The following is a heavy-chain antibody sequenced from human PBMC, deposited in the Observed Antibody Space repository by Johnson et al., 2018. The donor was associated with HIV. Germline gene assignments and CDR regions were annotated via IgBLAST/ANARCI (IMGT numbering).Heavy chain of an antibody. CDR3: VRDAFDFRDATGRFGGAGFDI. Sequence: QVQLVESGGGLVKPGGSLRLSCVASGFTFSDYYMSWIRQAPGKGLEWLSYIGRSPNTIYYADSVKGRFTISRDNAKNSLSLQMTSLVAEDTAVYYCVRDAFDFRDATGRFGGAGFDIWGQGTVVTVSS. CDR1: GFTFSDYY. D-gene: IGHD3-16*01. V-gene: IGHV3-11*04. J-gene: IGHJ3*02. CDR2: IGRSPNTI.